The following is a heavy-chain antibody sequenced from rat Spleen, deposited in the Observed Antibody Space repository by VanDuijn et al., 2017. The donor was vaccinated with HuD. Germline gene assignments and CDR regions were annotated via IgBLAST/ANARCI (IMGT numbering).Heavy chain of an antibody. CDR1: GFTLSDYV. J-gene: IGHJ2*01. Sequence: EVQLVESDGGLVQPGRSLKLSCAASGFTLSDYVMHWIRQAPTKGLEWVTSISPSGATTNYRDSVKGRFTISRDNARGTLYLQMDSLRSEDTATYYCTRQLTTEGYWGQGVMVTVSS. D-gene: IGHD1-11*01. CDR2: ISPSGATT. V-gene: IGHV5-19*01. CDR3: TRQLTTEGY.